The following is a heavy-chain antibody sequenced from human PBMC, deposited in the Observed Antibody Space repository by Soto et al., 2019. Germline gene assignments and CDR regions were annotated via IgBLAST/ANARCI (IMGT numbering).Heavy chain of an antibody. CDR1: GFTFSSYG. CDR3: ARDGPRYSSGWYYFDY. V-gene: IGHV3-33*01. Sequence: SLRLSCAASGFTFSSYGMHWVRQAPGKGLEWVAVIWYDGSNKYYADSVKGRFTISRDNSKNTLYLQMNSLRAEGTAVYYCARDGPRYSSGWYYFDYWGQGTLVTVSS. D-gene: IGHD6-19*01. CDR2: IWYDGSNK. J-gene: IGHJ4*02.